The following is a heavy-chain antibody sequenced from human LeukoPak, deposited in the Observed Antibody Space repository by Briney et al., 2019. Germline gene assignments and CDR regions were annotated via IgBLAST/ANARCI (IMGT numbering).Heavy chain of an antibody. V-gene: IGHV1-8*01. J-gene: IGHJ4*02. CDR2: MNPNSGNT. CDR3: VRCLIAC. Sequence: ASVKVSCKASGYTFTSYDINWVRQATGQGLEWMGWMNPNSGNTGYAQKFQGRVTMTRNTSISTAYMELSRLRSDDAAVYYCVRCLIACSGQGTLVTASS. CDR1: GYTFTSYD.